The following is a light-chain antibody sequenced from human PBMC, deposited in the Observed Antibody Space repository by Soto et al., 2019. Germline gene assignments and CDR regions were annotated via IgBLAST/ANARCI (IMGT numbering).Light chain of an antibody. Sequence: QSVLTQPASVSGSPGQSITISCTGTSNDVGSYNLVSWYQQHPGKAPKLMIYEGINRPSGVSNRFSGSKSGNTASLTISGLQAEDEADYYCCSYSGSSTSVIFGGGTKLTVL. J-gene: IGLJ2*01. CDR1: SNDVGSYNL. CDR2: EGI. V-gene: IGLV2-23*01. CDR3: CSYSGSSTSVI.